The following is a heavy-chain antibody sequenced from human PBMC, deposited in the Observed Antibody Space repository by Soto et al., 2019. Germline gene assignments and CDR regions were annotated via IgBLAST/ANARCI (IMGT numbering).Heavy chain of an antibody. CDR1: GGSISSGDYY. CDR3: ARLTYYDFWSGYHNPGPFDY. V-gene: IGHV4-30-4*01. CDR2: IYYSGST. D-gene: IGHD3-3*01. Sequence: QVQLQESGPGLVKPSQTLSLTCTVSGGSISSGDYYWSWIRQPPGKGLEWIGYIYYSGSTYYNPSLKSRVTLSVDTSKNQFSLKLSSVTAADTAVYYCARLTYYDFWSGYHNPGPFDYWGQGTLVTVSS. J-gene: IGHJ4*02.